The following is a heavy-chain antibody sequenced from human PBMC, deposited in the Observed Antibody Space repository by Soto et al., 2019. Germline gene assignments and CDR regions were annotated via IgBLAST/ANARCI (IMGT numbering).Heavy chain of an antibody. J-gene: IGHJ4*02. D-gene: IGHD3-3*01. CDR3: TKGSHASIFGVVTYFDC. CDR2: ISGSGGSA. CDR1: GFTFSSYA. V-gene: IGHV3-23*01. Sequence: GGSLRLSCAASGFTFSSYAMSWVRQAPGKGLEWVSAISGSGGSAYYADSVKGRFTISRDNSKNTLYLQMNSLRAEETAVYYCTKGSHASIFGVVTYFDCWGQGTLVTVSS.